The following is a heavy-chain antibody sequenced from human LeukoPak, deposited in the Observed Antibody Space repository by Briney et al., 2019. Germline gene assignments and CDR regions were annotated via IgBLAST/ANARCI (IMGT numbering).Heavy chain of an antibody. CDR1: GGSFSGYY. Sequence: SETLSLTCAVYGGSFSGYYWSWIRQPPGKGLEWIGEINHSGSTNYNPSLKSRVTISVDTSKNQFSLKLSSVTAADTAVYYCARGRGVRIVRGFDYWGQGTLVTVSS. J-gene: IGHJ4*02. CDR2: INHSGST. CDR3: ARGRGVRIVRGFDY. D-gene: IGHD2-15*01. V-gene: IGHV4-34*01.